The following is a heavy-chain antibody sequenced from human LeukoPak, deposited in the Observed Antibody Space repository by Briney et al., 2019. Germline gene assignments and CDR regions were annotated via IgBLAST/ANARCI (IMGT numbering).Heavy chain of an antibody. Sequence: TSQTLSLTCTVSGGSVSSGTYYWNWIRQPAEKGLEWTGRMYTSGRTNYNPSLKSRVTISVDTSKNQFSLKLTSVTAADTAVYYCASQTLTDDAFDIWGQGTMVTVSS. J-gene: IGHJ3*02. CDR1: GGSVSSGTYY. V-gene: IGHV4-61*02. CDR3: ASQTLTDDAFDI. CDR2: MYTSGRT. D-gene: IGHD1-20*01.